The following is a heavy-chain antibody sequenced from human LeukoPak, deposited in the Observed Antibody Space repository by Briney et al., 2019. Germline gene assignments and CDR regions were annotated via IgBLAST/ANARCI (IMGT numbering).Heavy chain of an antibody. CDR2: ISPSGNYI. D-gene: IGHD2-2*01. CDR1: GFTFSSHS. CDR3: ARDLSSSTSCYSY. Sequence: GGSLRLSCAASGFTFSSHSMNWVRQAPGKGLEWVSSISPSGNYIYYADSLEGRFTISRDNAKNSLYLQMNSLRAEDTAVYYCARDLSSSTSCYSYWGQGTLVTVSS. J-gene: IGHJ4*02. V-gene: IGHV3-21*01.